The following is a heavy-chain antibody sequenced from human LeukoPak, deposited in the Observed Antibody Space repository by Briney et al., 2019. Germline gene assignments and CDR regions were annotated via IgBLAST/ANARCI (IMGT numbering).Heavy chain of an antibody. CDR2: INSSGSTI. CDR1: GFTFSSYE. D-gene: IGHD3-10*02. J-gene: IGHJ6*04. CDR3: AELGITMIGGV. Sequence: PGESLRLSCAASGFTFSSYEMTWVRQAPGKGLEWVSYINSSGSTIYYAYSVKRRFTISRDNAKNSLYLQMNSLRAEDTAVYYCAELGITMIGGVWGKGTTVTISS. V-gene: IGHV3-48*03.